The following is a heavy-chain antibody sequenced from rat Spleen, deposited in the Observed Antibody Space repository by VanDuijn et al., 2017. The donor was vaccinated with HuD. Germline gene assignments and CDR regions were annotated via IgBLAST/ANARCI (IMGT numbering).Heavy chain of an antibody. D-gene: IGHD1-6*01. CDR1: GFTFSDYY. J-gene: IGHJ2*01. CDR2: ITNSGGST. CDR3: AREADKPFHYFDY. V-gene: IGHV5-27*01. Sequence: EVQLVESGGGLVQPGRSLKLSCAASGFTFSDYYMAWTRQAPGKGLEWVASITNSGGSTYYPDSVKGRFTISRDNAKNTQYLQMDSLRSEDTATYYCAREADKPFHYFDYWGQGVVVTVSS.